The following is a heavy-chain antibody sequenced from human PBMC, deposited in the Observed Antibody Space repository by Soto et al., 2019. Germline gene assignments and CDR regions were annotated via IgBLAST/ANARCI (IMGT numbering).Heavy chain of an antibody. D-gene: IGHD3-16*02. CDR3: ARVSDYYYGMDV. CDR2: IIPIFGTA. V-gene: IGHV1-69*13. CDR1: GGTFSSYA. Sequence: SVKVSCKASGGTFSSYAISWVRQAPGQGLEWMGGIIPIFGTANYAQKFQGRVTITADESTSTAYMELSSLRSEDTAVYYCARVSDYYYGMDVWGQGTTVTVSS. J-gene: IGHJ6*02.